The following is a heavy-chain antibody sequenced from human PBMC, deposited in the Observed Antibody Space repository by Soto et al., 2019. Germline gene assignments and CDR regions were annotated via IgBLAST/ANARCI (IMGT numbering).Heavy chain of an antibody. CDR2: ITSDSNVK. Sequence: EMQLVESGGGLVQPGGSLRLSCEASGFSFRTSHMNWVRQTPGKGLEWLSYITSDSNVKQYADSVKGRFTSSRDNDKDTLYLQMNSLNAADTGTYYCARDAWGATAFLGGLGARVTVSS. D-gene: IGHD2-21*02. V-gene: IGHV3-48*04. CDR3: ARDAWGATAFL. CDR1: GFSFRTSH. J-gene: IGHJ4*02.